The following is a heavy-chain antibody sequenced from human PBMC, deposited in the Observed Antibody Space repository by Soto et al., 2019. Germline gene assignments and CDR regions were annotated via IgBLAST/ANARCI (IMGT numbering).Heavy chain of an antibody. D-gene: IGHD3-22*01. J-gene: IGHJ4*02. Sequence: LRLSCSASGFTFSMHSMHWVRQTPGKALEYVSAISRDGRSTFYADSVKGRFTISRDNSKNTLYLRMNSLRSDDTAVYYCVKEANPFINTLVVLIFDYWGQGTQVTVSS. V-gene: IGHV3-64D*08. CDR1: GFTFSMHS. CDR3: VKEANPFINTLVVLIFDY. CDR2: ISRDGRST.